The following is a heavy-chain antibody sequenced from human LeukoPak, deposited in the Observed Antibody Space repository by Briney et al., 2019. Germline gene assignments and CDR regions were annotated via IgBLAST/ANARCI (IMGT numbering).Heavy chain of an antibody. D-gene: IGHD3-16*01. V-gene: IGHV4-4*07. J-gene: IGHJ5*02. CDR3: ATTLDYGCFDP. CDR2: FYASGTT. CDR1: GGSISSYS. Sequence: SETLSLTCTVSGGSISSYSWSWVRQPAGKGLEWIGLFYASGTTNYNPSLNTRFTISVDTSKTQFSLNLRSVTAADTAIYYCATTLDYGCFDPWGQGALVTVSS.